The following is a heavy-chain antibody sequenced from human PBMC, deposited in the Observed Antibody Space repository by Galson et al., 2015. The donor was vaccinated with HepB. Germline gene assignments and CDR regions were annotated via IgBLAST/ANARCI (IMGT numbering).Heavy chain of an antibody. D-gene: IGHD3-22*01. CDR2: ISSSSSYI. Sequence: SLRLSCAASGFTFSSYSMNWVRQAPGKGLEWVSSISSSSSYIYYADSVKGRFTISRDNAKNSLYLQMNSLRAEDTAVYYCAREEVSYYYDSSGYFEGVHWGQGTLVTVSS. J-gene: IGHJ4*02. V-gene: IGHV3-21*01. CDR3: AREEVSYYYDSSGYFEGVH. CDR1: GFTFSSYS.